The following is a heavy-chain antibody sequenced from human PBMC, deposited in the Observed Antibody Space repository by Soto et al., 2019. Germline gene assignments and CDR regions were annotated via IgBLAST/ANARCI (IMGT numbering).Heavy chain of an antibody. Sequence: GSLRLSCAASGFTFSSYAMSWVRQAPGKGVEWVSAISGSGGSTYYADSVKGRFTISRDNSKNTLYLQMNSLRAEDTAVYYCAKVWALGPQSHYFDYWGQGTLVTVSS. D-gene: IGHD7-27*01. V-gene: IGHV3-23*01. CDR2: ISGSGGST. CDR1: GFTFSSYA. J-gene: IGHJ4*02. CDR3: AKVWALGPQSHYFDY.